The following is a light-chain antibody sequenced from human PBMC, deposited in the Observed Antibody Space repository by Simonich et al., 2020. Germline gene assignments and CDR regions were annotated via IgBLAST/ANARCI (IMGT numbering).Light chain of an antibody. CDR1: QSVSSSY. Sequence: EIVLTQSPGTLSLSPGERATISCRASQSVSSSYLAWYQQKPGQAPRLLIYGASSSATGIPDRFSGSGSGTDFTLTISRLEPEDFAVYYCQQYGSLLTFGGGTKVEIK. CDR2: GAS. CDR3: QQYGSLLT. J-gene: IGKJ4*01. V-gene: IGKV3-20*01.